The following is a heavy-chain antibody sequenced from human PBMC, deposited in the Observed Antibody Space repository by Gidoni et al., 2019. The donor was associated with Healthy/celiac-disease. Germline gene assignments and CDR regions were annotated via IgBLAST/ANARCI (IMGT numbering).Heavy chain of an antibody. J-gene: IGHJ4*02. CDR3: AHIWFGELSTVFDY. V-gene: IGHV2-5*02. CDR2: IYWDDDK. Sequence: ITFPDSGPTLVNPTQTLTLTCTFSGFSLSTSGVGVGWIRQPPGKALGWLAPIYWDDDKRDSPSLKSRLTITKDTTKNQVVLTMPNMDPVDTATYYCAHIWFGELSTVFDYWGQGTLVTVSS. D-gene: IGHD3-10*01. CDR1: GFSLSTSGVG.